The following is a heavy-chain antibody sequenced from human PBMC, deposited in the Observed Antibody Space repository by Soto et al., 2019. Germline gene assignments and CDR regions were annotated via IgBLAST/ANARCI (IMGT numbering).Heavy chain of an antibody. V-gene: IGHV1-2*02. D-gene: IGHD6-19*01. CDR1: GYSFTAYY. J-gene: IGHJ5*01. CDR3: ARGSAVGGNWFDS. CDR2: IKPHSGDT. Sequence: ASVKVSCKASGYSFTAYYIHWVRQAPGQGLECMGWIKPHSGDTGYTQKFQGRVTMTRDTSISTAYMELSSLRYDDTAMYYCARGSAVGGNWFDSWGQGALVTVSS.